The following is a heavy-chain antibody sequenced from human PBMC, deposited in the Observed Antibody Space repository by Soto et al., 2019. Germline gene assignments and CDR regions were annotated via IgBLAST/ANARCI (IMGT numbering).Heavy chain of an antibody. CDR1: GFILSGYD. D-gene: IGHD3-22*01. J-gene: IGHJ6*02. CDR2: IGTAGDP. V-gene: IGHV3-13*05. CDR3: ARAGYDSSGYYFYAMDV. Sequence: PGGSLRLSCVAFGFILSGYDMHWVRQATGEGLEWVSAIGTAGDPYYSGSVKGRFTISRGNAENSVYLQMNSLRAGDTAVYYCARAGYDSSGYYFYAMDVWGPGTTVTVSS.